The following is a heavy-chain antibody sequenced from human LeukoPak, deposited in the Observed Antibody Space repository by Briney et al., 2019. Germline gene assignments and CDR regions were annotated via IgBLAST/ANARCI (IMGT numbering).Heavy chain of an antibody. Sequence: GASVKVSCKASGYTFTSYDINWVRQATGQGLEWMGWMNPNSGNTGYAQKFQGRVTMTRNTSISTAYMELGSLRSEDTAVYYCARGLRAAAGTGDYWGQGTLVTVSS. CDR3: ARGLRAAAGTGDY. J-gene: IGHJ4*02. V-gene: IGHV1-8*01. CDR2: MNPNSGNT. D-gene: IGHD6-13*01. CDR1: GYTFTSYD.